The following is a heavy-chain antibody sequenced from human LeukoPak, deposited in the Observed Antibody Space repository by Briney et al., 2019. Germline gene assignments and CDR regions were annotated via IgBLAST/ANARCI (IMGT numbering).Heavy chain of an antibody. CDR3: AKATDYGDWYYFDY. J-gene: IGHJ4*02. D-gene: IGHD4-17*01. V-gene: IGHV3-30*02. CDR2: IRYDGSNK. Sequence: GGSLRLSCAASGSTFSSYGMHWVRQAPGKGLEWVAFIRYDGSNKYYADSVKGRFTISRDNSKNTLYLQMNSLRAEDTAVYYCAKATDYGDWYYFDYWGQGTLVTVSS. CDR1: GSTFSSYG.